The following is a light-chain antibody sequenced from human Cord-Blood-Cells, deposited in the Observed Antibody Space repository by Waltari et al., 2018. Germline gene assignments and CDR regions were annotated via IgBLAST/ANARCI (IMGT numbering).Light chain of an antibody. CDR3: QQYNSYSYT. V-gene: IGKV1-5*01. CDR1: QSISSW. J-gene: IGKJ2*01. CDR2: DAS. Sequence: DIKMTQSPSTLSASVGDRVTITCRASQSISSWLAWYQQKPGKAPKLLIYDASSLESGVPSRVSGSGSGTEFTLTISSLQPDDFATYYCQQYNSYSYTFGQGTKLEIK.